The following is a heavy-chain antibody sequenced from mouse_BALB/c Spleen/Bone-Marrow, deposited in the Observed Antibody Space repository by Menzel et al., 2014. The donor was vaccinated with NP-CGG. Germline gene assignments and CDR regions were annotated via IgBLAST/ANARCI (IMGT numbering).Heavy chain of an antibody. V-gene: IGHV1-54*03. CDR1: GYAFTNYL. J-gene: IGHJ4*01. CDR2: INPGSGGT. Sequence: QVQLQQPGAELVRPGTSVKVSCKASGYAFTNYLLEWVKQRPGQGLEWIGVINPGSGGTNYNKKFKGKATLTADKTSSTADMQLSSLTSDDSAVYFCARSIAYYYGMDYWGQGTSVTVSS. D-gene: IGHD2-10*02. CDR3: ARSIAYYYGMDY.